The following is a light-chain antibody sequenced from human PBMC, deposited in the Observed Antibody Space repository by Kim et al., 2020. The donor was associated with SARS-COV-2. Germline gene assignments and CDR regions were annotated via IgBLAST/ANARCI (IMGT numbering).Light chain of an antibody. CDR1: SSKLGDNY. CDR3: GTWDSSLSAVL. CDR2: DNN. V-gene: IGLV1-51*01. J-gene: IGLJ2*01. Sequence: GQKVTISYSGSSSKLGDNYVSWYQQLPGTAPKLLIYDNNKRPSGIPDRFSGSKAGTSATLGITGLQTGDEADYYCGTWDSSLSAVLFGGGTQLTVL.